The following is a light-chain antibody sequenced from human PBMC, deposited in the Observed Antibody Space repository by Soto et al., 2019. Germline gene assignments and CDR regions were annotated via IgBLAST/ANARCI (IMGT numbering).Light chain of an antibody. CDR3: SSYTSSSTL. CDR2: DVS. J-gene: IGLJ1*01. CDR1: SSDVGGYNY. Sequence: QSVLTQPASVSGSPGQSITISCTGTSSDVGGYNYVSWYQQHPGKAPKPMIYDVSNRPSGVSNRFSGSKSGNTASLTISGLQAEDEADYYCSSYTSSSTLFGTGTKVTVL. V-gene: IGLV2-14*01.